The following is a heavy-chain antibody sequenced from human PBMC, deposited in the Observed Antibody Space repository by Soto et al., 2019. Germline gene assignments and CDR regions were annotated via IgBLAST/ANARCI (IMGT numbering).Heavy chain of an antibody. V-gene: IGHV3-23*01. CDR1: GFTFSNYA. CDR2: ISGSGGTT. CDR3: AKDLSGYTYGPQTYYFDX. D-gene: IGHD5-18*01. Sequence: GGSLRLSFAASGFTFSNYAITWVRQAPGKGLEWVSTISGSGGTTYLADSVKVRFTISIDNSQNTVFLQMNSLRAEDTAVYYCAKDLSGYTYGPQTYYFDXWGQGSLVTVSX. J-gene: IGHJ4*02.